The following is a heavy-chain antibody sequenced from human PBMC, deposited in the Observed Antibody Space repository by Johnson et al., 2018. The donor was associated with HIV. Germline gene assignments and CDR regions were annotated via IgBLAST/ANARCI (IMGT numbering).Heavy chain of an antibody. CDR1: GFTFSNVW. CDR2: IKRKTDGGTT. V-gene: IGHV3-15*01. D-gene: IGHD2-15*01. Sequence: VQLVASGGGLVKPGGSLKVSCAASGFTFSNVWMHWVRQAPGKGLEWVGRIKRKTDGGTTDYSAPVKGKFTISRDDSKNTLYLEMNSLKTEDTAVYYCTTDLPYCSGHDCYDALDIWGQGTMVSVSS. J-gene: IGHJ3*02. CDR3: TTDLPYCSGHDCYDALDI.